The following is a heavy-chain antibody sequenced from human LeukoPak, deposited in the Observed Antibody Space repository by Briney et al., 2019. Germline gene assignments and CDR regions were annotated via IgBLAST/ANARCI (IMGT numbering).Heavy chain of an antibody. CDR2: ISYDGSNQ. Sequence: PGGSLRLSCAASGFTFSTYGIHWVRQAPGKGLEWVAVISYDGSNQYYADSLKGRFTISRDNSKTTLYLQMNSLRPEDTAVYYCAKAFGSGSYYNSYFFDYWGQGTLVTVSS. V-gene: IGHV3-30*18. D-gene: IGHD3-10*01. CDR1: GFTFSTYG. J-gene: IGHJ4*02. CDR3: AKAFGSGSYYNSYFFDY.